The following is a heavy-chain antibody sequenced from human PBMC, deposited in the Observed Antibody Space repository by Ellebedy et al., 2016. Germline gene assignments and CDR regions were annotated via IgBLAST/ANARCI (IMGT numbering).Heavy chain of an antibody. CDR1: GFNFSNYC. V-gene: IGHV3-7*03. CDR2: IHQDGSER. Sequence: GESLKISCDISGFNFSNYCMAWVRQAPGKGLEWVAKIHQDGSERYYVDSVKGQLTISRDNAKNSLYLQMNTRRAEDTAVYYCARDGRSVVVGAANLWGQGTLVTVSS. CDR3: ARDGRSVVVGAANL. J-gene: IGHJ4*02. D-gene: IGHD2-15*01.